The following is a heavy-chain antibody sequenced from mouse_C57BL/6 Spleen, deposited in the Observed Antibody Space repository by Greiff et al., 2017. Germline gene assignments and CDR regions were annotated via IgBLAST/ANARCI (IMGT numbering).Heavy chain of an antibody. Sequence: VQLQHSGAELVRPGTSVKVSCKASGYAFTNYLIEWVKQRPGQGLEWIGVINPGSGGTNYNEKFKGKATLTADKSSSTAYMQLSSLTSEDSAVYFCARGDYYYGSSYDTYYAMDYWGQGTSVTVSS. CDR2: INPGSGGT. CDR1: GYAFTNYL. V-gene: IGHV1-54*01. CDR3: ARGDYYYGSSYDTYYAMDY. J-gene: IGHJ4*01. D-gene: IGHD1-1*01.